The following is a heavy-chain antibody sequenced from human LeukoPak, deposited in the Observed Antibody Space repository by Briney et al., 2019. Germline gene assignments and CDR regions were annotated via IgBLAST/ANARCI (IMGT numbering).Heavy chain of an antibody. CDR3: ARVLSHYDSSGYYYAHLRYFDY. V-gene: IGHV4-39*07. CDR2: INHSGST. CDR1: GGSISGSTYY. Sequence: PSETLSLTCTVSGGSISGSTYYWGWIRQPPGKGLEWIGEINHSGSTNYNPSLKSRVTISVDTSKNQLSLKLSSVTAADTAVYYCARVLSHYDSSGYYYAHLRYFDYWGQGTLVTVSS. J-gene: IGHJ4*02. D-gene: IGHD3-22*01.